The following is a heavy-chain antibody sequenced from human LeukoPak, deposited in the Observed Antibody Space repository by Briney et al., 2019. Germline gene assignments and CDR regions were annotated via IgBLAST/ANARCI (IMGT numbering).Heavy chain of an antibody. CDR2: LSGDGGYK. Sequence: PGGSLRLSCAASGFTFSNHCMNWVRQAPEKGLEWVSGLSGDGGYKYYADSAKGRFTISRDNTKNTLHLQMSSLRAEDTAIYYCTRDPSGSGPDFDFWGQGTLVIVSS. D-gene: IGHD3-10*01. CDR1: GFTFSNHC. J-gene: IGHJ4*02. CDR3: TRDPSGSGPDFDF. V-gene: IGHV3-23*01.